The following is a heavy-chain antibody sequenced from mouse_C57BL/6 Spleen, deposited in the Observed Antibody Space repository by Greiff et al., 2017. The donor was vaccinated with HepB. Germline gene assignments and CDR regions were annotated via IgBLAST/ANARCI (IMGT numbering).Heavy chain of an antibody. CDR3: ARGGRLRQEDYYAMDY. CDR2: IDPNSGGT. Sequence: VQLQESGAELVKPGASVKLSCKASGYTFTSYWMHWVKQRPGRGLEWIGRIDPNSGGTKYNEKFKSKATLTVDKPSSTAYMQLSSLTSEDSAVYYCARGGRLRQEDYYAMDYWGQGTSVTVSS. D-gene: IGHD2-2*01. V-gene: IGHV1-72*01. J-gene: IGHJ4*01. CDR1: GYTFTSYW.